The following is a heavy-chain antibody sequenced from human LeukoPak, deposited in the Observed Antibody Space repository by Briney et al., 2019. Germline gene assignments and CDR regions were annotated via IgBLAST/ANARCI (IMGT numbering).Heavy chain of an antibody. D-gene: IGHD3-9*01. Sequence: GASVKVSCKSSGYTFNSYGITWVRQAPGQGLEWMGWIHTYNGHTNYAQKLQGRVTMTEDTSTDTAYMELSSLRSEDTAVYYCATFISGYYDILTGYSYYFDYWGQGTLVTISS. CDR2: IHTYNGHT. CDR3: ATFISGYYDILTGYSYYFDY. V-gene: IGHV1-18*01. CDR1: GYTFNSYG. J-gene: IGHJ4*02.